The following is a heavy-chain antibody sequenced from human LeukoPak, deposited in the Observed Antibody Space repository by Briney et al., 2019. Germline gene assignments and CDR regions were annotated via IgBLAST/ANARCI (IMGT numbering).Heavy chain of an antibody. CDR1: GGSISTGVYY. V-gene: IGHV4-31*11. Sequence: SETLSLTCAVSGGSISTGVYYWSWIRQHPGKGLEWIGYIFHSGITCYNPSLKSRVTISVDTSKNQFSLKMSSVTAADTAVYYCARYYYGSGSYPYFDYWGQGTLVTVSS. CDR3: ARYYYGSGSYPYFDY. D-gene: IGHD3-10*01. CDR2: IFHSGIT. J-gene: IGHJ4*02.